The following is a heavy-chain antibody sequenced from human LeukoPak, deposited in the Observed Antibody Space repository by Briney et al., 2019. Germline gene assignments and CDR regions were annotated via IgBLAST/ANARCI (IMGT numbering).Heavy chain of an antibody. CDR3: ARFLYFDDSDAYMDS. CDR1: GDTFTAYN. J-gene: IGHJ4*02. D-gene: IGHD3-16*01. CDR2: INPRDGVT. V-gene: IGHV1-2*02. Sequence: ASVKVSCKASGDTFTAYNMHWGRQAPGQGLEWRGWINPRDGVTNYAQRLQGRGTITRDTSTSTAYMDKKTLRCPDTAVYYCARFLYFDDSDAYMDSWGQGYLVTVSS.